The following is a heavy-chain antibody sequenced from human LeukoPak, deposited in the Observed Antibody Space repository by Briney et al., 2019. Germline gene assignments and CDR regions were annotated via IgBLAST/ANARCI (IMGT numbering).Heavy chain of an antibody. Sequence: HGGSLRRSCAASGFTFNSFWMYWFRQVPAKGRLWVARINSDGIRTSHADSVRGRFTISRDTANNTLYLQMNSLRVEDTAVYYCARGGSGSGYHYYYYYMDVWGKGTTVTISS. V-gene: IGHV3-74*01. J-gene: IGHJ6*03. CDR3: ARGGSGSGYHYYYYYMDV. D-gene: IGHD3-22*01. CDR1: GFTFNSFW. CDR2: INSDGIRT.